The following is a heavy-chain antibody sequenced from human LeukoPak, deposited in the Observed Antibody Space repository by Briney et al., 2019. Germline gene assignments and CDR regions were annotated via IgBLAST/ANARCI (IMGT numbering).Heavy chain of an antibody. D-gene: IGHD3-9*01. CDR3: AKDRNAPTGSYKREPFDY. CDR2: ISGSGGST. CDR1: GFTFSSYA. Sequence: GGSLRLSCAASGFTFSSYAMSWVRQAPGKGLEWVSAISGSGGSTYYADSVKGRFTISRDNSKNKLYLQMNSLRAEDTAVYYCAKDRNAPTGSYKREPFDYWGQGTLVTVSS. V-gene: IGHV3-23*01. J-gene: IGHJ4*02.